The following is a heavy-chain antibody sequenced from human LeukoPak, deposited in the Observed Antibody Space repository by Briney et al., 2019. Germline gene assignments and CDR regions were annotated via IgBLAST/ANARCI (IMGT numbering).Heavy chain of an antibody. CDR3: ARIDTAMALSNDY. J-gene: IGHJ4*02. Sequence: SVKVSCKASGGTLSSYAISWVRQAPGQGLEWMGGINPIFGTANYAQKFQGRVTITADESTSTAYMELSSLRSEDTAVYYCARIDTAMALSNDYWGQGTLVTVSS. CDR1: GGTLSSYA. D-gene: IGHD5-18*01. V-gene: IGHV1-69*01. CDR2: INPIFGTA.